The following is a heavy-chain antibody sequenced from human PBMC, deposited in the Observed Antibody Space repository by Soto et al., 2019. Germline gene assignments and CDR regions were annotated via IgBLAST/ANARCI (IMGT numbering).Heavy chain of an antibody. J-gene: IGHJ4*02. D-gene: IGHD1-26*01. CDR2: ITGNSEYK. CDR3: ARSGEVLQTFVS. V-gene: IGHV3-21*06. Sequence: SGGSLRLSCVVSGVSFSDYSMNWVRQAPGKGLEWVSLITGNSEYKYYAGSVKGRFTVSRDNAKNSLYLQMNRLTVEDTAVYYCARSGEVLQTFVSWGQGTLVTVYS. CDR1: GVSFSDYS.